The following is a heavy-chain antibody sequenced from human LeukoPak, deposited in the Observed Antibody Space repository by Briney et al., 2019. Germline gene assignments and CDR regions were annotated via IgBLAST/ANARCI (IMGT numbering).Heavy chain of an antibody. CDR2: IKEDESAK. J-gene: IGHJ4*02. D-gene: IGHD1-26*01. CDR1: GFTFSDYY. Sequence: PGGSLRLSCAASGFTFSDYYMSWIRQAPGKGLEWVANIKEDESAKHQADSVKGRFTISRDNAQNSVYLQMSSLRGEDTAVYYCASDVGGSLDYWGQGPLVTVSS. V-gene: IGHV3-7*01. CDR3: ASDVGGSLDY.